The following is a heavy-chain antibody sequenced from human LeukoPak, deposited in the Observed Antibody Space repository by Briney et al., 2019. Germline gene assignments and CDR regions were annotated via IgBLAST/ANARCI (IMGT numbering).Heavy chain of an antibody. Sequence: SETLSLTCAVYGGSFSDYFWGWLRQPPGKGLEWIGDVIHGGITNAYPSLKSRVTISLDTSNNHFSLNLSSLTAADTAVYYCARLIITMIPNFDYWGQGTLVTVSS. V-gene: IGHV4-34*12. CDR3: ARLIITMIPNFDY. CDR1: GGSFSDYF. J-gene: IGHJ4*02. D-gene: IGHD3-22*01. CDR2: VIHGGIT.